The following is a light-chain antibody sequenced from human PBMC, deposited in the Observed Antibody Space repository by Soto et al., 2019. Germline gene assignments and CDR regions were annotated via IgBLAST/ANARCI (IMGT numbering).Light chain of an antibody. CDR3: AAWDDSLDGVV. Sequence: QSVLTQSPSVSEAPRQRVTITCSGSRSNIGDNPVNWYQQLPGKAPKLLIYYDDLLASGVSDRFSGSKSGTSASLAISGLQSEDEGDYYCAAWDDSLDGVVFGGGTKLTVL. V-gene: IGLV1-36*01. CDR2: YDD. CDR1: RSNIGDNP. J-gene: IGLJ2*01.